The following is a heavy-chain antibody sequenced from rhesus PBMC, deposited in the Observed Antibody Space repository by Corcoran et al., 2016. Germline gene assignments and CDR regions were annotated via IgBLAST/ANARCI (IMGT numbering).Heavy chain of an antibody. CDR1: GYSISSGYS. CDR2: IQGSGGCN. J-gene: IGHJ4*01. V-gene: IGHV4S14*01. CDR3: ANGGNGWHFDY. D-gene: IGHD6-31*01. Sequence: PLPESGPGLVTPSENLSLTCAFSGYSISSGYSWGWVRQPRGKGMEWIGCIQGSGGCNYLDPSLKSRVTLAVDTSKIQFPLKLRSVISADTAVYYCANGGNGWHFDYWGQGVLVTGSS.